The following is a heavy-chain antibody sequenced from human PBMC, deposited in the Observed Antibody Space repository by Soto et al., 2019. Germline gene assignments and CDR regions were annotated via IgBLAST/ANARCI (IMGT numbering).Heavy chain of an antibody. CDR2: IYHSGST. Sequence: SETLSLTCAVSGGSISSSNWWSWVRQPPGKGLEWIGEIYHSGSTNYNPSLKSRVTISVDKSKNQFSLKLSSVTAADTAVYYCARGIVLMVYANYYGMDVWGQGTTVTVSS. D-gene: IGHD2-8*01. V-gene: IGHV4-4*02. CDR3: ARGIVLMVYANYYGMDV. CDR1: GGSISSSNW. J-gene: IGHJ6*02.